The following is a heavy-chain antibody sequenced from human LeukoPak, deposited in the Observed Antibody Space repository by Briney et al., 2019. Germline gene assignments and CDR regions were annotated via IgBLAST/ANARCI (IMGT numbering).Heavy chain of an antibody. CDR1: GGTLTWYS. CDR2: ISPYNGNT. D-gene: IGHD3-9*01. Sequence: ASVKVSCKASGGTLTWYSISWVRQAPGQGLEWMGWISPYNGNTNYAQKVHDRFTMTADTSTNTVYMELSSLRSDDTALYYRARKDYFMCFADFWGQGTLVTVSS. CDR3: ARKDYFMCFADF. V-gene: IGHV1-18*01. J-gene: IGHJ4*02.